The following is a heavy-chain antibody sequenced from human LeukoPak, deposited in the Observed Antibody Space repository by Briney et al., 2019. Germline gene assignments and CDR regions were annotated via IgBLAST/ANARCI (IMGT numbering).Heavy chain of an antibody. CDR3: ARDQRGNWNDTPRY. J-gene: IGHJ4*02. CDR1: GFTFSSYW. Sequence: GGSLRLSCAASGFTFSSYWMNWVRQAPGKGLEWVANIKQDGSEKYYVDSVKDRSTISRDNAKNSLYLQMNSLRAEDTAVYYCARDQRGNWNDTPRYWGQGTLVTVSS. V-gene: IGHV3-7*01. D-gene: IGHD1-1*01. CDR2: IKQDGSEK.